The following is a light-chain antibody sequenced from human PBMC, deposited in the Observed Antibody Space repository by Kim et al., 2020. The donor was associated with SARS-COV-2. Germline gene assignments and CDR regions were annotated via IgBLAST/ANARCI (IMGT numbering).Light chain of an antibody. CDR2: GAN. CDR3: QPFDSNNLWV. Sequence: NFMLTQPPSVSESPGKTITISCTRSSGAIASFYVQWFPQRPGSAPTTVIFGANQRPSGVPDRFSASVAQSSGSASLTISGLKTEDEADYYCQPFDSNNLWVFGGGTQLTVL. V-gene: IGLV6-57*03. J-gene: IGLJ3*02. CDR1: SGAIASFY.